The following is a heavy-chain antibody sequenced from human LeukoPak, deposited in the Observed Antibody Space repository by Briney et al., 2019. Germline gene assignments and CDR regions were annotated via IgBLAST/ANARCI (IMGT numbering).Heavy chain of an antibody. CDR3: ARDRDPRTGMLPADY. CDR2: ISPSGGST. CDR1: GYTFTSYY. Sequence: ASVKVSCKASGYTFTSYYMHWVRQAPGQGLEWMGIISPSGGSTSYAQKFQGRVTMTRDMSTSTVYMELSSLRSEDTAVYYCARDRDPRTGMLPADYWGQGTLVTVSS. V-gene: IGHV1-46*01. D-gene: IGHD3-10*01. J-gene: IGHJ4*02.